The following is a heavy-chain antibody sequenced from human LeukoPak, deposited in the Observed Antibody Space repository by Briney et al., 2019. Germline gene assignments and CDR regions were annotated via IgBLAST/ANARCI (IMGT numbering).Heavy chain of an antibody. Sequence: SETLSLTCTVSGGSISSSSYYWGWIRQPPGKGLEWTGSIYYSGSTYYNPSLKSRVTISVDTSKNQFSLKLSSVTAADTAVYYCASSIYDILTGYYSVVNWFDPWGQGTLVTVSS. CDR3: ASSIYDILTGYYSVVNWFDP. V-gene: IGHV4-39*01. CDR1: GGSISSSSYY. CDR2: IYYSGST. J-gene: IGHJ5*02. D-gene: IGHD3-9*01.